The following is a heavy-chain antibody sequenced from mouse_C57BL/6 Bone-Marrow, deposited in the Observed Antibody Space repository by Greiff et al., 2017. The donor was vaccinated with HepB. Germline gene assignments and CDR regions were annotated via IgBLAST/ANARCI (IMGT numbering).Heavy chain of an antibody. V-gene: IGHV1-82*01. CDR3: ARITTVVALDY. CDR1: GYAFSSSW. CDR2: IYPGDGDT. D-gene: IGHD1-1*01. Sequence: QVQLKESGPELVKPGASVKISCKASGYAFSSSWMNWVNQRPGKGLEWIGRIYPGDGDTNYNGKFKGKATLTADKSSSTAYMQLSSLTSEDSAVYFCARITTVVALDYWGQGTTLTVSS. J-gene: IGHJ2*01.